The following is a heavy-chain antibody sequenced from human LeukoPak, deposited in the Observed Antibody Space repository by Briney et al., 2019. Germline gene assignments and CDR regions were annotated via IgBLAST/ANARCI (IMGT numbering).Heavy chain of an antibody. J-gene: IGHJ4*02. CDR2: IRNKANSYTT. Sequence: GGSLRLSCAASGFTFSSYEMNWVRQAPGKGLKWVGRIRNKANSYTTEYAASVKGRFTISRDDSRNSLYLQMNSLKTEDTAVYYCARGGSSSSWYPFDYWGQGTLVTVSS. CDR1: GFTFSSYE. V-gene: IGHV3-72*01. CDR3: ARGGSSSSWYPFDY. D-gene: IGHD6-13*01.